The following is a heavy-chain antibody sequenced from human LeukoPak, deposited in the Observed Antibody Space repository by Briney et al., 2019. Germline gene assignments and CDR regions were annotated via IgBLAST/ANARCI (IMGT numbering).Heavy chain of an antibody. V-gene: IGHV3-7*03. CDR3: AKVPRGHLWFGESYFDY. CDR2: IKQDGSRK. CDR1: GVTFSSSW. Sequence: PGGSLRLSCAASGVTFSSSWMSWVRQAPGKGLEWVANIKQDGSRKLYVDSVQGRFTISRDNSKNTLYLQMNSLRAEDTAVYYCAKVPRGHLWFGESYFDYWGQGTLVTVSS. J-gene: IGHJ4*02. D-gene: IGHD3-10*01.